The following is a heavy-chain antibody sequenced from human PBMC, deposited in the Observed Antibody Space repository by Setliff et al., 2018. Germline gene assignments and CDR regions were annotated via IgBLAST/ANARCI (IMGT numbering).Heavy chain of an antibody. CDR1: GGSFSTSSDY. CDR2: INYSGRN. J-gene: IGHJ6*03. D-gene: IGHD3-3*01. V-gene: IGHV4-39*01. Sequence: LSLTCNVSGGSFSTSSDYWGWIRQPPGKGLEWIGSINYSGRNYYNPSLKSRVTIFADTSKNQFSLLLNSVTAADTALYYCARQKYWSGYYGEGYYYYMDVWGKGTTVTAP. CDR3: ARQKYWSGYYGEGYYYYMDV.